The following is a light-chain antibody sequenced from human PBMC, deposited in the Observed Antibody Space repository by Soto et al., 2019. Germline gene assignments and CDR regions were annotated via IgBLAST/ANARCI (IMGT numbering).Light chain of an antibody. V-gene: IGKV1-33*01. CDR3: QQYDNLSWT. CDR2: DAS. J-gene: IGKJ1*01. CDR1: QGISNY. Sequence: DIQLTQPPSFLSASVGDTLTITCRASQGISNYLAWYQQKPGKAPKLLIYDASNLETGVPSRFSGSGSGTDFTFTISSLQPEDIATYYCQQYDNLSWTFGQGTKVDI.